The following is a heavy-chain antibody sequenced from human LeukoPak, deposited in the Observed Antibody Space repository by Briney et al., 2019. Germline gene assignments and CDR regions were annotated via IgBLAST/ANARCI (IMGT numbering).Heavy chain of an antibody. V-gene: IGHV3-30*01. CDR1: GFTFSSDA. J-gene: IGHJ6*03. D-gene: IGHD6-13*01. CDR3: ARTAAGAYYYYYYMDV. CDR2: ISYDGSNK. Sequence: GGSLRLSCAASGFTFSSDAMLWVRQAPGKGLEWVAVISYDGSNKYYADSVKGRFTISRDNSKNTLYLQMNSLRTEDTAVYYCARTAAGAYYYYYYMDVWGKGTTVTVSS.